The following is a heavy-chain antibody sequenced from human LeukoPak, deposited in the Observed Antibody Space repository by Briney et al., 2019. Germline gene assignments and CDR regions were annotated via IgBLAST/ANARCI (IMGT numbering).Heavy chain of an antibody. CDR2: IYYSGST. D-gene: IGHD6-19*01. J-gene: IGHJ2*01. CDR1: GGSISSYY. V-gene: IGHV4-59*01. CDR3: ARTGAVASKWYFDL. Sequence: KPSETLSLTCTVSGGSISSYYWSWIRQPPGKGLEWIGYIYYSGSTNYNPSLKSRVTISVDTSKNQFSLRLTSVTAADTAVYYCARTGAVASKWYFDLWGRGTLVTVSS.